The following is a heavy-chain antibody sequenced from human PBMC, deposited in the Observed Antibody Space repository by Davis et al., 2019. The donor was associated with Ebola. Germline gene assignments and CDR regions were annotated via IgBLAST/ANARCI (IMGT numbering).Heavy chain of an antibody. V-gene: IGHV3-74*01. CDR1: GFTFSSYW. CDR2: INSDGSST. J-gene: IGHJ6*02. CDR3: ARTQWAGTTTYYYYGMDV. Sequence: HTGGSLRLSCAASGFTFSSYWMHWVRQAPGKGLVWVSRINSDGSSTSYADSVKGRFTISRDNSKNTLYLQMNSLRAEDTAVYYCARTQWAGTTTYYYYGMDVWGQGTTVTVSS. D-gene: IGHD1-14*01.